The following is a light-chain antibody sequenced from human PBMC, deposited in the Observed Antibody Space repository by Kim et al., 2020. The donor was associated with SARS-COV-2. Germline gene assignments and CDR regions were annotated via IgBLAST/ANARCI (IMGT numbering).Light chain of an antibody. CDR2: DVT. J-gene: IGLJ3*02. CDR3: TSYTSSGTQV. CDR1: SSDVGAYNY. V-gene: IGLV2-14*03. Sequence: GQSITSSCTGTSSDVGAYNYVSWYQQHPGKAPKLMIDDVTNRPSGVSNRFSGSKSGNTASLTISGLQAEDEADYYCTSYTSSGTQVFGGGTQLTVL.